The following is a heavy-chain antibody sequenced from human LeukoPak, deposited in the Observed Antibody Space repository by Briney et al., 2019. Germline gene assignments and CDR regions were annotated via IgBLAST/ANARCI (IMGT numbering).Heavy chain of an antibody. D-gene: IGHD2-15*01. J-gene: IGHJ6*03. Sequence: SVKVSCKASGGTFSSYAISWVRQAPGQGLEWMGGIIPIFGTANYAQKLQGRVTMTTDTSTSTAYMELRSLRSDDTAVYYCASGPLVVVAATSRYYYYMDVWGKGTTVTVSS. V-gene: IGHV1-69*05. CDR2: IIPIFGTA. CDR1: GGTFSSYA. CDR3: ASGPLVVVAATSRYYYYMDV.